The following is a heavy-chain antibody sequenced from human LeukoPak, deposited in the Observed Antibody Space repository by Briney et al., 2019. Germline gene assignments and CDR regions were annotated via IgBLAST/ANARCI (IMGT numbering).Heavy chain of an antibody. CDR2: IRYDGSNK. Sequence: GGSLRLSCAASGFTFISYGIHWVPQAPGKGLEWVAFIRYDGSNKYYADSVKGRFTISRDNSKNTLYLQMNSLRTEDTAVYYCAGDDGYNPRHDAFDIWGQGTMVTVSS. D-gene: IGHD5-24*01. V-gene: IGHV3-30*02. CDR3: AGDDGYNPRHDAFDI. J-gene: IGHJ3*02. CDR1: GFTFISYG.